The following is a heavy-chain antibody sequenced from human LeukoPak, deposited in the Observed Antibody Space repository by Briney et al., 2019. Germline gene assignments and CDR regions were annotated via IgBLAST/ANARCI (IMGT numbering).Heavy chain of an antibody. D-gene: IGHD3-9*01. CDR1: GGSITGYY. CDR2: IHYTGAT. J-gene: IGHJ4*02. CDR3: ARGNILTGYCFDF. Sequence: SETLSLTCAVYGGSITGYYWSWIRQTPGRGLEWVGKIHYTGATSYNPSLKSRATISTDTSKNQFSLRLSSVPAADTAVYYCARGNILTGYCFDFWGQGALVTVSS. V-gene: IGHV4-34*01.